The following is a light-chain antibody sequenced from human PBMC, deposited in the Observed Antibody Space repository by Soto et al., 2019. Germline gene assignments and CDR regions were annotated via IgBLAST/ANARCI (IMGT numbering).Light chain of an antibody. Sequence: EIVLTQSPGTLSLSPGERATLSCRASQSVNSNHLAWYQQRPGQAPRLLIYGASIRATGIPDRFSGSGSGTDFTLTISRLEPEDFAVFYCQQYGTSLVTLGQGTRLEIK. CDR3: QQYGTSLVT. CDR1: QSVNSNH. V-gene: IGKV3-20*01. CDR2: GAS. J-gene: IGKJ5*01.